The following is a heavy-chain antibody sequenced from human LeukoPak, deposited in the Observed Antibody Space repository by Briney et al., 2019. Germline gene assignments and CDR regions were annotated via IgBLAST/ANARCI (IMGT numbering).Heavy chain of an antibody. CDR2: ISSSSSYI. CDR3: ARRRELLSWYFDY. Sequence: GGSLRLSCAASGFTSSSYSMNWVRQAPGKGLEGVSSISSSSSYIYYADSVKGRFTISRDNAKNSLYLQMNSLRAEDTAVYYCARRRELLSWYFDYWGQGTLVTVSS. V-gene: IGHV3-21*01. CDR1: GFTSSSYS. D-gene: IGHD1-26*01. J-gene: IGHJ4*02.